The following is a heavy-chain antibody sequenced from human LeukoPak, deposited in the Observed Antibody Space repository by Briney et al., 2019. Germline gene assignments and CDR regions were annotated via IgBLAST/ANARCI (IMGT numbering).Heavy chain of an antibody. CDR1: GYSISSGYY. J-gene: IGHJ5*02. V-gene: IGHV4-38-2*02. Sequence: SETLSLTCTVSGYSISSGYYWGWIRQPPGKGLEWIGNIYHSGSTYYNPSLKSRVTISVDTSKNQFSLKLSSVTAADTAVYYCARGKMVRGVTHHYRPYNWFDPWGQGTLVTVSS. CDR3: ARGKMVRGVTHHYRPYNWFDP. D-gene: IGHD3-10*01. CDR2: IYHSGST.